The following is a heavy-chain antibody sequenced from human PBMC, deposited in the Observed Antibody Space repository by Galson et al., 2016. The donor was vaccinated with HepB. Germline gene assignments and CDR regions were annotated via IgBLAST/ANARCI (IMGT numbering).Heavy chain of an antibody. CDR3: ARDPHDLDF. CDR1: GLIFSSYS. D-gene: IGHD3-3*01. CDR2: ISRSTPTI. V-gene: IGHV3-48*02. J-gene: IGHJ4*02. Sequence: SLRLSCAASGLIFSSYSMNWVRQAPGKGLEWVSYISRSTPTIYYADSVKGRFTVSRDNAKNSLYLQMNNLRDEDTAVYYCARDPHDLDFWGQGTLVTVPS.